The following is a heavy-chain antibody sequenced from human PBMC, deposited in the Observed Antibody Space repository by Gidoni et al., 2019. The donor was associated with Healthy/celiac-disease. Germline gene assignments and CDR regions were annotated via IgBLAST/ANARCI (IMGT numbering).Heavy chain of an antibody. V-gene: IGHV4-31*02. D-gene: IGHD1-1*01. CDR2: IYYSGST. Sequence: SGGSISSGGYYWSWIRQHPGKGLEWTGYIYYSGSTYYNPSLKSRVTISVNTSKNQFSLKLSAVTAADTAVYYGAREGYKAYGGTKGELGYGGQGTLVTVSS. CDR3: AREGYKAYGGTKGELGY. J-gene: IGHJ4*02. CDR1: GGSISSGGYY.